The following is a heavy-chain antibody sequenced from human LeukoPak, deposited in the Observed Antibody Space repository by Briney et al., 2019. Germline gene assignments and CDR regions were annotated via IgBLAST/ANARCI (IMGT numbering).Heavy chain of an antibody. J-gene: IGHJ6*03. CDR1: GFTFSSYA. D-gene: IGHD5-12*01. Sequence: GGSLRLSCAASGFTFSSYAMHWVRQAPGKGLEWVAVISYDGSNKYYADSVKGRFTISRDNSKNTLYLQMNSLRAEDTAVYYCAREGGYSGYESYYYYMDVWGKGTTVTVSS. V-gene: IGHV3-30*01. CDR3: AREGGYSGYESYYYYMDV. CDR2: ISYDGSNK.